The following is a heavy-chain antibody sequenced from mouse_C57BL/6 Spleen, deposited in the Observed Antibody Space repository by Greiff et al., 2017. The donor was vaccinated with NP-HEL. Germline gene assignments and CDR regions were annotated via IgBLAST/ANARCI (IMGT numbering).Heavy chain of an antibody. CDR2: ISYSGST. J-gene: IGHJ2*01. CDR1: GYSITSGYD. Sequence: VQLKQSGPGMVKPSQSLSLTCTVTGYSITSGYDWHWIRHFPGNKLEWMGYISYSGSTNYNPSLKSRISITHDTSKNHFFLKLNSVTTEDTATYYCARSYDYFYYFDYWGQGTTLTVSS. V-gene: IGHV3-1*01. D-gene: IGHD2-4*01. CDR3: ARSYDYFYYFDY.